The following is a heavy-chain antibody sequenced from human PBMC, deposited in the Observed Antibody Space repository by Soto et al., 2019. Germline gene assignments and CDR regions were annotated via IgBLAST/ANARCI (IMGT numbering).Heavy chain of an antibody. J-gene: IGHJ6*02. V-gene: IGHV3-7*03. CDR3: AREAGSYYYYGMDV. Sequence: GSLRLSCAASGFTFSSYWMSWVLQAPGKGLEWVANIKQDGSEKYYVDSVKGRFTISRDNAKNSLYLQMNSLRAEDTAVYYCAREAGSYYYYGMDVWGQGTTVTVSS. CDR1: GFTFSSYW. CDR2: IKQDGSEK. D-gene: IGHD1-26*01.